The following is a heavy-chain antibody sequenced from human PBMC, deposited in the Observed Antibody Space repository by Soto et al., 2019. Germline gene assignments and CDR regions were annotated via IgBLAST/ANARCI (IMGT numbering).Heavy chain of an antibody. V-gene: IGHV5-10-1*01. CDR2: IDPSDSYT. CDR1: GYSFTSYW. D-gene: IGHD3-22*01. Sequence: LKISCKGSGYSFTSYWISWVRQMPGKGLEWMGRIDPSDSYTNYSPSFQGHVTISADKSISTAYLQWSSLKASDTAMYYCASKVGSSGYYYDYWGQGTLVTVSS. J-gene: IGHJ4*02. CDR3: ASKVGSSGYYYDY.